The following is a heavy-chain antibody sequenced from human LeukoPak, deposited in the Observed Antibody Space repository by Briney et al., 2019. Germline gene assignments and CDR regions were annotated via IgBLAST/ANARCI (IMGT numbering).Heavy chain of an antibody. CDR3: AKDRDYGDYGPNWFDP. CDR2: ISYDGSNK. Sequence: QPGRSLRLSCAASGFTFSSYGMHWVRQAPGKGVEWVAVISYDGSNKYYADSVKGRFTISRDNSKNTLYLQMNSLRAEDTAVYYCAKDRDYGDYGPNWFDPWGQGTLVTVSS. CDR1: GFTFSSYG. V-gene: IGHV3-30*18. D-gene: IGHD4-17*01. J-gene: IGHJ5*02.